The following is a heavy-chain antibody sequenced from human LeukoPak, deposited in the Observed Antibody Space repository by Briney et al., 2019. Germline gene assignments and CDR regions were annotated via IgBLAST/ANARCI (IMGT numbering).Heavy chain of an antibody. D-gene: IGHD3-22*01. CDR3: ARDLRYYYDSSGYGDLDY. J-gene: IGHJ4*02. V-gene: IGHV1-46*01. CDR2: IKPSGGST. CDR1: GYTFTSYY. Sequence: ASVKVSCKASGYTFTSYYMHWVRQAPGQGLEWMGIIKPSGGSTSYAQKFQGRVTMTRDTSTSTVYMELSSLRSEDTAVYYCARDLRYYYDSSGYGDLDYWGQGTLVTVSS.